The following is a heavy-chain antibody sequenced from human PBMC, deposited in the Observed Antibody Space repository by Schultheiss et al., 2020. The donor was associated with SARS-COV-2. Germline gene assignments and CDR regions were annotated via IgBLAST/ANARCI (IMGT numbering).Heavy chain of an antibody. V-gene: IGHV4-4*02. CDR3: ARDHGGYDYFDY. CDR1: GGSISSSNW. CDR2: IYYTGNT. Sequence: SETLSLTCAVSGGSISSSNWWSWVRQPPGKGLELIGSIYYTGNTYYNPSLKSRVTISVDKSKNQFSLKLSSVTAADTAVYYCARDHGGYDYFDYWGQGTLVTVSS. J-gene: IGHJ4*02. D-gene: IGHD5-12*01.